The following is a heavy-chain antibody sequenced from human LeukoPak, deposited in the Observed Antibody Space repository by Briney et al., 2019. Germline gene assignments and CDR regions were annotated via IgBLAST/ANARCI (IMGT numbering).Heavy chain of an antibody. J-gene: IGHJ4*02. CDR1: GFTVSSNY. D-gene: IGHD1-14*01. CDR3: ARDGPGTGNFDY. Sequence: GGSLRLSCAASGFTVSSNYMSWVRQAPGKGLEWVSVIYSGGTTYYADSVKGRFTISRDNSKNTLYLQMNSLRAEDTAVYYCARDGPGTGNFDYWGQGTLVIVSS. V-gene: IGHV3-66*01. CDR2: IYSGGTT.